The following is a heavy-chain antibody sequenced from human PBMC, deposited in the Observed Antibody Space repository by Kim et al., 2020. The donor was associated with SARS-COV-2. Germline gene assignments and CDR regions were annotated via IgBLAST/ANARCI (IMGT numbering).Heavy chain of an antibody. CDR1: GGSISSYY. V-gene: IGHV4-59*13. J-gene: IGHJ6*02. CDR2: VYYSGST. Sequence: SETLSLTCTVSGGSISSYYWSWIRQHPGKGLEWIGYVYYSGSTNYNPSLKSRVTISVDTSKNQFSLKLSSVTAADTAGYYCARGRFGCGIAGRYGMDVWGQGTTVTVSS. D-gene: IGHD6-13*01. CDR3: ARGRFGCGIAGRYGMDV.